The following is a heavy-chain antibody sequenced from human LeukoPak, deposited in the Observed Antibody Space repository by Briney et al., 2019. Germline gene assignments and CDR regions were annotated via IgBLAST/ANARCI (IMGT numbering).Heavy chain of an antibody. Sequence: GGSLRLSCAASGFTFSSYAMHWVRQAPGKGLEWVAVISYDGSNKYYADSVKGRFTISRDNSKNTPYLQMDSLRAEDTAVYYCASPSIAAAGRNYFDYWGQGTLVTVSS. V-gene: IGHV3-30*04. CDR2: ISYDGSNK. CDR1: GFTFSSYA. CDR3: ASPSIAAAGRNYFDY. J-gene: IGHJ4*02. D-gene: IGHD6-13*01.